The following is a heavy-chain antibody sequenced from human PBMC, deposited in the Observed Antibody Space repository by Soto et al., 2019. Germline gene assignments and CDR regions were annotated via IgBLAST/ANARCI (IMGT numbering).Heavy chain of an antibody. CDR3: ARAWKIEKFGVVSMSKGLDV. V-gene: IGHV3-11*01. D-gene: IGHD3-3*01. CDR2: SSNRDRST. CDR1: GFIFSDYY. Sequence: QVQLVESGGGLVKPGGSLRLSCAASGFIFSDYYMTWIRQAPGKGLEWLSCSSNRDRSTYYADSVKDRFVVSKDNAKNLVYLQTRSLRAEDTAVYFCARAWKIEKFGVVSMSKGLDVWGQGTTVTVSS. J-gene: IGHJ6*02.